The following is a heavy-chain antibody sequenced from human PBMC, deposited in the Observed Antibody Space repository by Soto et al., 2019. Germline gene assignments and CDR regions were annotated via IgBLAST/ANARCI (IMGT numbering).Heavy chain of an antibody. D-gene: IGHD3-22*01. CDR2: ISYDGSNK. CDR1: GFTFSSYG. Sequence: QVQLVESGGGVVQPWRSLRLSCAASGFTFSSYGMHWVRQAPGKGLEWVAVISYDGSNKYYADSVKGRFTISRDNSKNTLYLQMNSLRPEDTAVYYCAKDPYYYDSSGLKRHNFDYWGQGTLVTVSS. J-gene: IGHJ4*02. V-gene: IGHV3-30*18. CDR3: AKDPYYYDSSGLKRHNFDY.